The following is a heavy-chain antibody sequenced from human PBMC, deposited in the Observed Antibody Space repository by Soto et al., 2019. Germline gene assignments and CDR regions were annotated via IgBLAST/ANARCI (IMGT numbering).Heavy chain of an antibody. Sequence: GESLKISCKGSGYSFTSYWIGWVRQMPGKGLEWMGIIYPGDSDTRYSPSFQGQVTISADKSISTAYLQWSSLKASDTAMYYCARNGVEYDILTGSDYWGQGTLVTVPQ. J-gene: IGHJ4*02. CDR1: GYSFTSYW. D-gene: IGHD3-9*01. V-gene: IGHV5-51*01. CDR2: IYPGDSDT. CDR3: ARNGVEYDILTGSDY.